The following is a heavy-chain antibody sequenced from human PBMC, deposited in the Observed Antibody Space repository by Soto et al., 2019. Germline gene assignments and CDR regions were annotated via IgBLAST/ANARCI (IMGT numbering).Heavy chain of an antibody. Sequence: PSETLSLTWAVSVDSFSVYYWSWIRQPPGEGLELLGQINSRRDTTYKPSLVNRVSMSVDTSKKQVSLRLSSVSAADTAVYFCARAAAYGSGTYSIPHFDYWGPGTMVTVSS. J-gene: IGHJ4*02. CDR2: INSRRDT. D-gene: IGHD3-10*01. CDR3: ARAAAYGSGTYSIPHFDY. CDR1: VDSFSVYY. V-gene: IGHV4-34*01.